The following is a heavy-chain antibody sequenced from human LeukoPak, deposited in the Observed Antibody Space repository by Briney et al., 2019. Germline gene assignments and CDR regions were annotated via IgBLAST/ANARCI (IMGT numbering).Heavy chain of an antibody. V-gene: IGHV1-69*13. D-gene: IGHD1-1*01. CDR3: ARDRRGQLRYFRLGNWFDP. CDR2: IIPIFGTA. CDR1: GYTFTGYY. J-gene: IGHJ5*02. Sequence: SVKVSCKASGYTFTGYYMHWVRQAPGQGLEWMGGIIPIFGTANYAQKFQGRVTITADESTSTAYMELSSLRSEDTAVYYCARDRRGQLRYFRLGNWFDPWGQGTLVTVSS.